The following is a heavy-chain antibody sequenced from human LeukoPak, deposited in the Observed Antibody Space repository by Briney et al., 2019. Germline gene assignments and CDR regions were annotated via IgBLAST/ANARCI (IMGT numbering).Heavy chain of an antibody. D-gene: IGHD3-22*01. Sequence: LTCTVPGACIRSSYWSWIRHSQGKGLEWIGYVHYTGGTNYNPSLKSRATISVDTSKNQFSLKLSPVTAADTAMYYCARGYFDAIGYSNPFDWWGQGALVTVSS. CDR3: ARGYFDAIGYSNPFDW. V-gene: IGHV4-59*01. J-gene: IGHJ4*02. CDR1: GACIRSSY. CDR2: VHYTGGT.